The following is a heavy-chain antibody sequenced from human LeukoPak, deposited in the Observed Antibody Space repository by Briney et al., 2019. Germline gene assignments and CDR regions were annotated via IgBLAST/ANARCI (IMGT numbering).Heavy chain of an antibody. V-gene: IGHV1-69*13. J-gene: IGHJ4*02. CDR1: GYTFTSNY. CDR3: ARPKATSGWYLDY. Sequence: SVKVSCKASGYTFTSNYIHWVRRAPGQGLEWMGGIIPIFGTANYAQKFQGRVTITADESTSTAYMELSSLRSEDTAVYYCARPKATSGWYLDYWGQGTLVTVSS. D-gene: IGHD3-10*01. CDR2: IIPIFGTA.